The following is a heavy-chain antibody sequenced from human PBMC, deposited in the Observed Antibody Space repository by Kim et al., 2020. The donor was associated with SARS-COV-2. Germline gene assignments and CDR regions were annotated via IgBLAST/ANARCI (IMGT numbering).Heavy chain of an antibody. CDR2: ISDNEGGT. CDR3: ASAPLCVGEADY. Sequence: GGSLRLSCAASGFTFSSYAMSWVRQAPGKGLEWVSAISDNEGGTYYADSVKGRFTTSRDNAKNTLYLQMNSLRAEDTAVYYCASAPLCVGEADYWRQGTL. V-gene: IGHV3-23*01. D-gene: IGHD3-10*01. CDR1: GFTFSSYA. J-gene: IGHJ4*02.